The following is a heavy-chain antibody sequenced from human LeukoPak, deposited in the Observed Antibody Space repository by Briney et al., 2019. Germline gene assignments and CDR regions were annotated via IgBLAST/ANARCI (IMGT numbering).Heavy chain of an antibody. D-gene: IGHD3-3*01. CDR3: ARGGYDFWSGYDRPLDY. J-gene: IGHJ4*02. CDR1: EYTFTGYY. CDR2: INPNSGGT. Sequence: ASVKVSCKASEYTFTGYYMHWVRQAPGQGLEWMGWINPNSGGTNYAQKFQGRVTMTRDTSISTAYMELSRLRSDDTAVYYCARGGYDFWSGYDRPLDYWGQGTLVTVSS. V-gene: IGHV1-2*02.